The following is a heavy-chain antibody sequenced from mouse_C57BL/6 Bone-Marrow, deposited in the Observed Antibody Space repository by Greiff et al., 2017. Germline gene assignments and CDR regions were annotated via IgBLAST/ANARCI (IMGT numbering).Heavy chain of an antibody. D-gene: IGHD1-1*01. J-gene: IGHJ4*01. CDR1: GYTFTSYG. Sequence: QVQLQQSGAELARPGASVKLSCKASGYTFTSYGISWVKQRTGQGLEWIGEIYPRSGNTYYNEKFKGKATLTADKSPSTAYMELRSLTSEDSAVYFCASPYGSSHPHWGQGTSVTVSS. CDR3: ASPYGSSHPH. CDR2: IYPRSGNT. V-gene: IGHV1-81*01.